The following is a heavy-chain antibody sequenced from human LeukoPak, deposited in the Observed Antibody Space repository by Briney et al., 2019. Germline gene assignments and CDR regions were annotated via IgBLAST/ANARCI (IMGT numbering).Heavy chain of an antibody. D-gene: IGHD1-14*01. Sequence: SETLSLTCAVYGGSFSGYYWSWIRQPPGKGLEWIGEINHSGSTNYNPSLKSRVTISVDTSKNQFSLKLSSVTAADTAVYYCARFGAGFDYWGQGTLVTVSS. CDR1: GGSFSGYY. V-gene: IGHV4-34*01. CDR2: INHSGST. J-gene: IGHJ4*02. CDR3: ARFGAGFDY.